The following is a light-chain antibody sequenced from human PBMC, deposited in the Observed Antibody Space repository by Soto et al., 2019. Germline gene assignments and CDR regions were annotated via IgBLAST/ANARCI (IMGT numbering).Light chain of an antibody. CDR1: QTLSPNY. V-gene: IGKV3-20*01. CDR2: GSS. J-gene: IGKJ5*01. CDR3: QQCSALPIT. Sequence: VLTQSPGTLSLSPGARATLSCRASQTLSPNYLAWCQQKPGHPPRLLIYGSSKRATGIPDRFSGSGSGTDFTLTISRLEPDDFGVYFCQQCSALPITFDQGTRLEIK.